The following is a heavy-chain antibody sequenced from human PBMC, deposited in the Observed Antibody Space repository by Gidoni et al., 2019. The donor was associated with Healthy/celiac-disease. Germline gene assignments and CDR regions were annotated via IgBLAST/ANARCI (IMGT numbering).Heavy chain of an antibody. V-gene: IGHV3-48*03. J-gene: IGHJ4*02. CDR2: ISSSGSTI. CDR3: ARESIVVVPAAIGRDLDY. CDR1: GFPFSRSD. Sequence: EVQLVESGGGLVQPGGSLRLSWAASGFPFSRSDMNWVRQAPGKGLEWVSYISSSGSTIYYADSVKGRFTISRDNAKNSLYLQMNSLRAEDTAVYYCARESIVVVPAAIGRDLDYWGQGTLVTVSS. D-gene: IGHD2-2*02.